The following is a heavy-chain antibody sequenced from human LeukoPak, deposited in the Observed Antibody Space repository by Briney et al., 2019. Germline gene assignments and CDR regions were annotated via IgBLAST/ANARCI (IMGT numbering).Heavy chain of an antibody. J-gene: IGHJ5*02. CDR1: GGSISSYF. CDR3: ARGYLDWFDP. CDR2: IYYSGST. V-gene: IGHV4-59*01. D-gene: IGHD1-26*01. Sequence: SETLSLTCTVSGGSISSYFWSWIRQPPGKGLEWIGYIYYSGSTSYNPSLKSRVTMSVDTSKNQFSLNLNSVTAADTAVYYCARGYLDWFDPWGQGTLVTVSS.